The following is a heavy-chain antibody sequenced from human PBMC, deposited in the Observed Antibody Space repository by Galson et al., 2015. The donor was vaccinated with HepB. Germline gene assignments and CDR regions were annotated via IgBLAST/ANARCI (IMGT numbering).Heavy chain of an antibody. Sequence: SLRLSCAASGLRFSYYYMTWIRQAPGKGLEWISYIDSSGDAIYYADSVKGRFAISRDNAENSLYLQMNSLRAEDTAVYYRAGSTGWYRVLDYWGRGTLVTVSS. CDR2: IDSSGDAI. CDR1: GLRFSYYY. V-gene: IGHV3-11*01. CDR3: AGSTGWYRVLDY. J-gene: IGHJ4*02. D-gene: IGHD6-19*01.